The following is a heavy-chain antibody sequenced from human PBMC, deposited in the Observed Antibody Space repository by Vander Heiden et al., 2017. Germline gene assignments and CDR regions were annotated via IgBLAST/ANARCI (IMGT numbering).Heavy chain of an antibody. CDR2: INHSGST. J-gene: IGHJ4*02. CDR1: GGSFSGYY. D-gene: IGHD3-16*02. CDR3: ARRYYDYVWGSYRPLDY. V-gene: IGHV4-34*01. Sequence: QVQLQQWGAGLLKPSETLSLTCAVYGGSFSGYYWSWIRQPPGKGLEWIGEINHSGSTNYNPSLKSRVTISVDTSRNQSSLKLSSVTAADTAVYYCARRYYDYVWGSYRPLDYWGQGTLVTVSS.